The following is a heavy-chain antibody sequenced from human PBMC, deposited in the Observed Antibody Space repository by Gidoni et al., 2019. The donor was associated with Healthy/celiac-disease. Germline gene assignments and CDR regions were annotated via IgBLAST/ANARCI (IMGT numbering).Heavy chain of an antibody. D-gene: IGHD2-15*01. J-gene: IGHJ6*02. CDR3: AILREGYGMDV. CDR1: GGSISSSSYY. CDR2: IYYSGST. Sequence: QLQLQESDPGLVKPSETLSLTCTVSGGSISSSSYYWGWIRQPPGKGLEWIGSIYYSGSTYYNPSLKSRVTISVDTSKNQFSLKLSSVTAADTAVYYCAILREGYGMDVWGQGTTVTVSS. V-gene: IGHV4-39*01.